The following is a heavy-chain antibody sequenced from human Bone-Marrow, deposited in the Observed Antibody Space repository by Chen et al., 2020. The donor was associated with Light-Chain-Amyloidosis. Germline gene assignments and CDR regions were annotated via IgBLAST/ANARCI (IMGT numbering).Heavy chain of an antibody. CDR3: ARRRDGYNFDY. CDR1: GYTFPNYW. V-gene: IGHV5-51*01. J-gene: IGHJ4*02. CDR2: FYPDDSDA. D-gene: IGHD5-12*01. Sequence: EVQLEQSGPEVKKPGESLKISCKGSGYTFPNYWIGWVRQMPGKGLEWMGVFYPDDSDARYSPSFEGQVTISADKSITTASLQWRSLKASDTAMYYCARRRDGYNFDYWGQGTLVTVSS.